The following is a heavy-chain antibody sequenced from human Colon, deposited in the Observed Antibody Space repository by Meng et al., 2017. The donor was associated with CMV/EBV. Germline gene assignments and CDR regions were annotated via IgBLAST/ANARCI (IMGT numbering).Heavy chain of an antibody. V-gene: IGHV4-39*07. Sequence: GSLRLSCTVSGGSISSSSYYWGWIRQPPGKGLEWIGSIYYSGSTYYNPSLKSRVTISVDTSKNQFSLKLTTATAADAAVYYCVRVDTMTTFLLDSWGQGTLVTVSS. CDR3: VRVDTMTTFLLDS. J-gene: IGHJ4*02. D-gene: IGHD4-11*01. CDR1: GGSISSSSYY. CDR2: IYYSGST.